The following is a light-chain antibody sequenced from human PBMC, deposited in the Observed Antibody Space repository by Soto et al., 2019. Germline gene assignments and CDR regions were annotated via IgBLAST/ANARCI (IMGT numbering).Light chain of an antibody. J-gene: IGKJ5*01. CDR3: QQRSNWPPIT. Sequence: DVVLIQSPLSLPVTPGEAASISCRSSQSLLHSNGYNYLDWYVQKPGQSPQLLIYLTSNRASGVPDRFSGSGSGTDFTLTISSLEPEDFAVYYCQQRSNWPPITFGQGTRLEIK. CDR1: QSLLHSNGYNY. V-gene: IGKV2-28*01. CDR2: LTS.